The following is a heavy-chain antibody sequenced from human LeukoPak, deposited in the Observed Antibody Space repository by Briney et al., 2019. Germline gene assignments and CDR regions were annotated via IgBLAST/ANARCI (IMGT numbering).Heavy chain of an antibody. CDR1: GYTFTDYY. D-gene: IGHD3-22*01. CDR2: INPNSGGT. V-gene: IGHV1-2*02. Sequence: ASVKVFCKASGYTFTDYYMHWVRQAPGQGLEWLGWINPNSGGTNYAQKFQGRVTMTRDTSISTAYMELSRLRSDDTAVYYCAREYYDSSAYNQEAIDYWGQGTLVTVSS. CDR3: AREYYDSSAYNQEAIDY. J-gene: IGHJ4*02.